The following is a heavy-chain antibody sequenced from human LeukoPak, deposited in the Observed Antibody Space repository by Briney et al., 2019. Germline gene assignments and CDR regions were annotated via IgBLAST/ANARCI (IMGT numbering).Heavy chain of an antibody. V-gene: IGHV4-39*07. Sequence: SETLSLTCTVSGGSISSYYWSWIRQPPGKGLEWIGSIYYSGSTYYNPSLKSRVTMSVDTSKNQFSLKLSSVTAADTAVYYCARGEQLVPFDYWGQGTLVTVSS. CDR2: IYYSGST. CDR1: GGSISSYY. J-gene: IGHJ4*02. CDR3: ARGEQLVPFDY. D-gene: IGHD6-13*01.